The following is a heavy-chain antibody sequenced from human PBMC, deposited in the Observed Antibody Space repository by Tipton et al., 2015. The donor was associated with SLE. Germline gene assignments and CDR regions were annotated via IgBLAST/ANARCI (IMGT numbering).Heavy chain of an antibody. CDR2: IYYSGST. CDR3: ARQDGYNSEYFQH. V-gene: IGHV4-61*08. D-gene: IGHD5-24*01. J-gene: IGHJ1*01. Sequence: TLSLTCAVSGGSISSGGYSWSWIRQPPGKGLEWIGYIYYSGSTDYNPSLKSRVTISVDTSKNQFSLKLSSVTAADTAVYYCARQDGYNSEYFQHWGQGTLVTVSS. CDR1: GGSISSGGYS.